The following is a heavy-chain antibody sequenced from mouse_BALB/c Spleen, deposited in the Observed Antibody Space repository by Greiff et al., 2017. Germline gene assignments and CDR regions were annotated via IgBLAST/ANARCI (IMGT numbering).Heavy chain of an antibody. CDR2: FYPGSGSI. CDR3: ARHEDPDYYGSSQFAY. V-gene: IGHV1-62-2*01. Sequence: VKLQESGAELVKPGASVKLSCKASGYTFTEYIIHWVKQRSGQGLEWIGWFYPGSGSIKYNEKFKDKATLTADKSSSTVYMELSRLTSEDSAVYFCARHEDPDYYGSSQFAYWGQGTLVTVSA. J-gene: IGHJ3*01. D-gene: IGHD1-1*01. CDR1: GYTFTEYI.